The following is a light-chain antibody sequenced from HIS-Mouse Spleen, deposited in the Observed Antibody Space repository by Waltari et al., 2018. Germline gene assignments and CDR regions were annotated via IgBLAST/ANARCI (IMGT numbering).Light chain of an antibody. J-gene: IGLJ1*01. Sequence: QSVLTQPPSASGTPGQRVTISCSGSSSNIGSNPVNWYQQLPGTAPKPLIYSNNQRPSGVPDRFSGSKSGTSASLAISGLQSEDEADYYCAAWDDSLNGNYVFGTGTKVTVL. CDR2: SNN. CDR1: SSNIGSNP. CDR3: AAWDDSLNGNYV. V-gene: IGLV1-44*01.